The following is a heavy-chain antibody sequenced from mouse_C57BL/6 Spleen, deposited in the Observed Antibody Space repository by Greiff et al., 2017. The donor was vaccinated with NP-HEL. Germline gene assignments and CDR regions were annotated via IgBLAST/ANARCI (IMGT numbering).Heavy chain of an antibody. J-gene: IGHJ4*01. CDR1: GYTFTSYW. Sequence: QVQLKESGAELVKPGASVKMSCKASGYTFTSYWITWVKQRPGQGLEWIGDIYPGSGSTNYNEKFKSKATLTVDTSSSTAYMQLSSLTSEDSAVYYCARSEIVGYGYYAMDYWGQGTSVTVSS. D-gene: IGHD1-1*02. CDR2: IYPGSGST. CDR3: ARSEIVGYGYYAMDY. V-gene: IGHV1-55*01.